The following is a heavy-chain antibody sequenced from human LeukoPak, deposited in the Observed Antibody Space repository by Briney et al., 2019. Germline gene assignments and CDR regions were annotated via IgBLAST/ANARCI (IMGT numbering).Heavy chain of an antibody. Sequence: SETLSLTCTVSGSSISSGGYYWSWIRQPPGKGLEWIGYIYHSGSTYYNPSLKSRVTISVDRSKNQFSLKLSSVTAADTAVYYCARAAPNYDFWSGPPLPKQDYWGQGTLVTVSS. J-gene: IGHJ4*02. CDR1: GSSISSGGYY. V-gene: IGHV4-30-2*01. CDR2: IYHSGST. CDR3: ARAAPNYDFWSGPPLPKQDY. D-gene: IGHD3-3*01.